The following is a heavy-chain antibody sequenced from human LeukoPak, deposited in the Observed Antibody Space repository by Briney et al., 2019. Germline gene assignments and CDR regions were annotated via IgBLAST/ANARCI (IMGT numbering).Heavy chain of an antibody. Sequence: RASVEVSCKASGYTFTSYGISWVRQAPGQGLEWMGWISAYNGNTNYAQKLQGRVTMTTDTSTSTAYMELRSLRSDDTAVYYCARALVYGDFDYWGQGTLVTVSS. D-gene: IGHD4-17*01. CDR1: GYTFTSYG. CDR3: ARALVYGDFDY. V-gene: IGHV1-18*01. CDR2: ISAYNGNT. J-gene: IGHJ4*02.